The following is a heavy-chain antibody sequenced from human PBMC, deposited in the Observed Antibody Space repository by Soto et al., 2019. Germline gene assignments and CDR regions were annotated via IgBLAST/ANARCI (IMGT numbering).Heavy chain of an antibody. D-gene: IGHD3-10*01. Sequence: QLHLQPSGSGLVKPSQTLTLTCTVSGDSISDGGYSWSWLRQPPMKGLEWIGYLHHSGSTYYNPSLKSRAYISGDMSKNQSSLNLASVTAAYTAMYYCARAIRRGGSLMLDHWGQGSLVTVSS. CDR2: LHHSGST. V-gene: IGHV4-30-2*01. CDR3: ARAIRRGGSLMLDH. J-gene: IGHJ5*02. CDR1: GDSISDGGYS.